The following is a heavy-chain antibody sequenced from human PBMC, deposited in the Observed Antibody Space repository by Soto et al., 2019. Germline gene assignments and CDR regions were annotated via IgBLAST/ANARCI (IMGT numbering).Heavy chain of an antibody. CDR1: GGTFSSYA. CDR3: ARDGVAYLGGDCYRWGWFDP. D-gene: IGHD2-21*02. V-gene: IGHV1-69*01. CDR2: IIPIFGTA. J-gene: IGHJ5*02. Sequence: QVQLVQSGAEVKKPGSSVKVSCKASGGTFSSYAISWVRQAPGQGLEWMGGIIPIFGTANYAQKFQGRVTITADESTSTAYMELSSLRSEDTAVYYCARDGVAYLGGDCYRWGWFDPWGQGTLVTVSS.